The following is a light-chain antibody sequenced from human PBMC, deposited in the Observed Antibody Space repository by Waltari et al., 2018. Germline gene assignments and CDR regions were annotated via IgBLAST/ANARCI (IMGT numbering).Light chain of an antibody. CDR2: DTS. Sequence: EIVLTQSPATVSLSPGESATLSCRASQSVSFFLAWYQQKPGQGPRLLIFDTSNRATGIPARFSGGGSGTDFTLTISSLEPEDFATYYCQQRYSWPLTFGGGTKVEIK. J-gene: IGKJ4*01. CDR3: QQRYSWPLT. V-gene: IGKV3-11*01. CDR1: QSVSFF.